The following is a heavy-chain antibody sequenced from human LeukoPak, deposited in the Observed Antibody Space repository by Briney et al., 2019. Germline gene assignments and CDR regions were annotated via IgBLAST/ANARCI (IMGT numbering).Heavy chain of an antibody. V-gene: IGHV1-18*01. CDR2: ISAYNGNT. CDR1: GYTFTSFG. J-gene: IGHJ4*02. Sequence: ASVKVSYKASGYTFTSFGISWVRQAPGQGLEWMGWISAYNGNTNYAQKLQGRVTMTTDTSTSTAYMELRSLRSDDTAVYYCAREGSTDGYYDSSGYYSYWGQGTLVTVSS. D-gene: IGHD3-22*01. CDR3: AREGSTDGYYDSSGYYSY.